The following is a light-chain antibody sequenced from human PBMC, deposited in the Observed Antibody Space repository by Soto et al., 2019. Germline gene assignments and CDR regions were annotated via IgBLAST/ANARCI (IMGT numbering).Light chain of an antibody. Sequence: QSVLTQPPSASGTPGQRVTISCSGSSSNIGSNTVNWYQQLPGTAPKLLIETNTQRPSGVPDRSSGSKSGTSASLAISGLQSEDEADYYCAAWDDSLNGAVFGGGTQLTVL. CDR3: AAWDDSLNGAV. V-gene: IGLV1-44*01. J-gene: IGLJ7*01. CDR2: TNT. CDR1: SSNIGSNT.